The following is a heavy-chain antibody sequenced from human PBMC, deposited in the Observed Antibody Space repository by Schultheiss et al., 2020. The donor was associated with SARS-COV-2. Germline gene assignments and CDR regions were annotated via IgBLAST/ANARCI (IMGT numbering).Heavy chain of an antibody. J-gene: IGHJ5*02. Sequence: SETLSLTCTVSGGSISSSSYYWGWIRQPPGKGLEWIGSIYYSGSTYYNPSLKSRVTISVDTSKNQFSLKLSSVTAADTAVYYCARFINMVVAATHNWFDPWGQGTLVTV. D-gene: IGHD2-15*01. CDR3: ARFINMVVAATHNWFDP. CDR2: IYYSGST. CDR1: GGSISSSSYY. V-gene: IGHV4-39*01.